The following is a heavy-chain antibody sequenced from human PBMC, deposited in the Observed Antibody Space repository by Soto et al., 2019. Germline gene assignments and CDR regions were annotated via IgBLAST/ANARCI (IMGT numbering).Heavy chain of an antibody. D-gene: IGHD2-15*01. V-gene: IGHV3-15*01. CDR2: IKSKTDGGTT. Sequence: LSLTCAASGFTFSNAWMSWVRQAPGKGLEWVGRIKSKTDGGTTDYAAPVKGRFTISRDDSKNTLYLQMNSLKTEDTAVYYCTTTGYPYCSGGSCYLAFDIWGQGTMVTVSS. J-gene: IGHJ3*02. CDR3: TTTGYPYCSGGSCYLAFDI. CDR1: GFTFSNAW.